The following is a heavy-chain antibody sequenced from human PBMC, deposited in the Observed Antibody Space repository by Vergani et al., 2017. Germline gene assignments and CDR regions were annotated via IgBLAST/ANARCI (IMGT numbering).Heavy chain of an antibody. CDR2: IRSKAYGGTR. CDR1: GFTFGDYA. CDR3: SYYDYFWGSYRKDY. J-gene: IGHJ4*02. D-gene: IGHD3-16*02. Sequence: EVQLVESGGGLVQPGRSLRLSCTASGFTFGDYAMSWVRQAPGKGLEWVGFIRSKAYGGTREYAASVKGRFTISRDDSKSIAYLKMNSLKTEDTAVYYCSYYDYFWGSYRKDYWGQGTLVTVSS. V-gene: IGHV3-49*04.